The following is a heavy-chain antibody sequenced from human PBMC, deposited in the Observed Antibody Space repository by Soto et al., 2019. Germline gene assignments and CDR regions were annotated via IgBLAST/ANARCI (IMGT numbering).Heavy chain of an antibody. CDR2: IYWNDDE. CDR1: GFSLGTSGAV. D-gene: IGHD3-22*01. J-gene: IGHJ6*02. Sequence: SGPTLVNPTQTLTLTCTFSGFSLGTSGAVVGWIRQPPGKALEGLVLIYWNDDELYSPSRKGMLAITKGTSKTQVVRTMTNMGPVDTATYYCAHKVNLVFCMDLWGQGTTVTVSS. V-gene: IGHV2-5*01. CDR3: AHKVNLVFCMDL.